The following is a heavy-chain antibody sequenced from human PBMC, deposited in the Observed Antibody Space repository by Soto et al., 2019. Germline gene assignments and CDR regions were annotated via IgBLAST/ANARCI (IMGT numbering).Heavy chain of an antibody. CDR3: AKDTGNWYFDX. J-gene: IGHJ4*02. D-gene: IGHD1-20*01. CDR2: ISYDGSEK. CDR1: GFTFRTYG. Sequence: GGSLRLSCAASGFTFRTYGMHWVRQAPGKGLEWVEYISYDGSEKYYAYSVKGRFTISRDNSRNTLYLQMNSLRAEDTAVYSCAKDTGNWYFDXWGQGTLVTVSX. V-gene: IGHV3-30*18.